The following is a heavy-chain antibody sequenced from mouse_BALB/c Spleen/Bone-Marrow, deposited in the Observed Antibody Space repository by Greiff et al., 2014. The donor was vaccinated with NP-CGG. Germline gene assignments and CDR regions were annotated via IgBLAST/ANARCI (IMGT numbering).Heavy chain of an antibody. D-gene: IGHD2-3*01. CDR3: ARGVTAGAMDY. CDR2: ISTYYGDA. Sequence: VQLVESGAGLVRPGVSVKISCKGSGYTFTDYSIHWIKQSHAKSLEWIGAISTYYGDATNNQKFKGKATLTVDKSSSTAYMELARLASEDSVIYYCARGVTAGAMDYWGQGTSVTVSS. CDR1: GYTFTDYS. V-gene: IGHV1-67*01. J-gene: IGHJ4*01.